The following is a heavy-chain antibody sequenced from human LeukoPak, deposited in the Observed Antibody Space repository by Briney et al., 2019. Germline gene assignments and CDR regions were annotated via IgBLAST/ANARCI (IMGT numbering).Heavy chain of an antibody. V-gene: IGHV4-38-2*02. D-gene: IGHD4-23*01. CDR1: GYSISSGYY. Sequence: PSETLSLTCTVSGYSISSGYYWGWIRQPPGKGLEWIGSIHHSGSTNYNPSLKSRVTISLGTSKNQFSLKLSSVTAADTAVYYCARAYGGNSQYFQHRGQGTLVTVSS. CDR2: IHHSGST. CDR3: ARAYGGNSQYFQH. J-gene: IGHJ1*01.